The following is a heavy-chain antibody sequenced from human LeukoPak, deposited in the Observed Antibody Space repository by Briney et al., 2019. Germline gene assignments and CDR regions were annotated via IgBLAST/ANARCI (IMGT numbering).Heavy chain of an antibody. Sequence: PSETLSLTCAVYGGSFSGYYWSWIRQPPGKGLEWIGEINHSGSTNYNPSLKSRVTVSVDTSNNQFSLKLSSVTAADTAVYYCARERAILTPWWFDYWGQGTLVTVSS. J-gene: IGHJ4*02. V-gene: IGHV4-34*01. CDR1: GGSFSGYY. D-gene: IGHD2-15*01. CDR3: ARERAILTPWWFDY. CDR2: INHSGST.